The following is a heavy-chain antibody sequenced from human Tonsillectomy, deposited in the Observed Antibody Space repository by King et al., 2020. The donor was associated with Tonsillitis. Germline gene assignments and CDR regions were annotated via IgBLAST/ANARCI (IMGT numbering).Heavy chain of an antibody. J-gene: IGHJ4*02. Sequence: VQLQESGPGLVKPSETLSLTCAVSGYSISSGYYWGWIRQPPGKGLEWIASINYSGTAYYNPSLKSRVTISVDTSKNQVSLKLRSVSAADTAVYYCARSTNDSPYDYWGQGTLVTVSS. D-gene: IGHD2-8*01. CDR2: INYSGTA. CDR1: GYSISSGYY. V-gene: IGHV4-38-2*01. CDR3: ARSTNDSPYDY.